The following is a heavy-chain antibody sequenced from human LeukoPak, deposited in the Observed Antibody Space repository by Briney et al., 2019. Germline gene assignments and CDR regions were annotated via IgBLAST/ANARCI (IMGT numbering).Heavy chain of an antibody. J-gene: IGHJ4*02. V-gene: IGHV4-30-2*01. D-gene: IGHD6-13*01. CDR1: GGSISSGGYS. CDR2: IYHSGST. CDR3: SSHVSAAAGGR. Sequence: SETLSLTCAVSGGSISSGGYSWSWIRQPPGKGLEWIGYIYHSGSTYYNPSLKSRVTISVDRSKNQLSLKLSSVTAADTAVYYCSSHVSAAAGGRWGPGTLVTISS.